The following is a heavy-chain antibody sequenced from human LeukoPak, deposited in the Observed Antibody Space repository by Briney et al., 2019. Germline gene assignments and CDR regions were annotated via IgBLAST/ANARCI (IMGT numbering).Heavy chain of an antibody. CDR3: ARIKYYYYMDV. CDR1: GFTFSSYS. CDR2: ISSSSSTI. J-gene: IGHJ6*03. Sequence: PGGSLRLSCAASGFTFSSYSMNWVRQAPGKGREWVSYISSSSSTIYYADSVKGRFTIPRDNAKNSLYLQMNSLRAEDTAVYYCARIKYYYYMDVWGKGTTVTVSS. V-gene: IGHV3-48*04.